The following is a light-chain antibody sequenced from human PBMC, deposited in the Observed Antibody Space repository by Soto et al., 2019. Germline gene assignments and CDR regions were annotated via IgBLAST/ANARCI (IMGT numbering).Light chain of an antibody. Sequence: EVVLTQSPATLSLSPGERATLSCRASQSVSNYLAWYQQKPGQSPRLLIYDASNRATGIPARFSGSGSGTDFTLTISSLEPEDFAVYYCQERSHWPSFGPGTKVDIK. V-gene: IGKV3-11*01. CDR3: QERSHWPS. J-gene: IGKJ3*01. CDR2: DAS. CDR1: QSVSNY.